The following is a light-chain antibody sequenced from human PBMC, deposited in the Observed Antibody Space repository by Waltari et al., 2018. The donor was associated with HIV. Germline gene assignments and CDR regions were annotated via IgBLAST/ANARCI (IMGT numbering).Light chain of an antibody. J-gene: IGLJ2*01. V-gene: IGLV2-23*01. CDR2: EAG. Sequence: QSALTQPASVSGSTGQSLTISCTGTISDIVPYNLVHWYQQYPVRAPKRLIYEAGKRPSGVSDRFSGSKSGNRASLTVAGLKVEDEADYYCCSYAGGRVFVLFGGGTRLTV. CDR3: CSYAGGRVFVL. CDR1: ISDIVPYNL.